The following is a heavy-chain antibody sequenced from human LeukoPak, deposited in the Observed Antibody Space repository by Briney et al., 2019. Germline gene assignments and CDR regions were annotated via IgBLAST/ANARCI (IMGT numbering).Heavy chain of an antibody. J-gene: IGHJ4*02. V-gene: IGHV1-69*05. Sequence: ASVKVSCKASGGTFSSYAISWVRQAPGQGLEWMGGIIPIFGTANYAQKFQGRVTITTDESTSTAYTELSSLRSEDTAVYYCAARIAARSNPLKYWGQGTLVTVSS. CDR3: AARIAARSNPLKY. D-gene: IGHD6-6*01. CDR2: IIPIFGTA. CDR1: GGTFSSYA.